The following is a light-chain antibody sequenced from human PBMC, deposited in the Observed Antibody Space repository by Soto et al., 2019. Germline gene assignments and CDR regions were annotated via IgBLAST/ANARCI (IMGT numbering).Light chain of an antibody. Sequence: QSVLTQPPSASGTPGQRVTISCSGSSSNIGGNVVNWYQQLPGRAPKLLIYSNSQRPSGVPDRVSGSKSGTSASLAISGLQSEDEADYYCAAWDDRMDGSVLFGGGTKLTV. CDR3: AAWDDRMDGSVL. J-gene: IGLJ2*01. CDR1: SSNIGGNV. V-gene: IGLV1-44*01. CDR2: SNS.